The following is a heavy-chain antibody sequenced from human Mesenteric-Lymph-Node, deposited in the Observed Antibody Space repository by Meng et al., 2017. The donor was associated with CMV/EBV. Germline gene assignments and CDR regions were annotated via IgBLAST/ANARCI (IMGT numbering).Heavy chain of an antibody. CDR1: GVSVTSCAYH. Sequence: QVHLQEPGPGPVKPSGTLSLTCIVPGVSVTSCAYHWSWIRQSPGKGLEWIGYIYGTGITIYNPSLKSRVTILLETSKNQFSLKLNSVTTADTAVYYCAKSRSSTPGIVDDWGQGTLVTVSS. D-gene: IGHD2/OR15-2a*01. J-gene: IGHJ4*02. CDR2: IYGTGIT. CDR3: AKSRSSTPGIVDD. V-gene: IGHV4-61*08.